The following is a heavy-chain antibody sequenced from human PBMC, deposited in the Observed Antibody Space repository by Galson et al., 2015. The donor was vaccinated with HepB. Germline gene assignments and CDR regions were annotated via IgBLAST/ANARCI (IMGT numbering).Heavy chain of an antibody. CDR3: ARGVPAAIRENWFDP. J-gene: IGHJ5*02. V-gene: IGHV1-69*02. D-gene: IGHD2-2*02. CDR2: IIPILGIA. CDR1: GGTFSSYT. Sequence: SVKVSCKASGGTFSSYTISWVRQAPGQGLEWMGRIIPILGIANYAQKFQGRVTITADKSTSTAYMELRSLRSDDTAVYYCARGVPAAIRENWFDPWGQGTLVTVSS.